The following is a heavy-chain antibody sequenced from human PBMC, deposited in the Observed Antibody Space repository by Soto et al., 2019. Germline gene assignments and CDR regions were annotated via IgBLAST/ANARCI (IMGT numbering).Heavy chain of an antibody. CDR2: ISYTGST. CDR1: GGSVSTGTFY. Sequence: SETLSLTCTVSGGSVSTGTFYWSWIRQSPGKGLEWIGYISYTGSTNYNPSLKSRVTISVDTSKNQFSLKLTSVTAADTAVYFCAIGDPINWFDPSGQGTLGTVSS. V-gene: IGHV4-61*01. J-gene: IGHJ5*02. CDR3: AIGDPINWFDP.